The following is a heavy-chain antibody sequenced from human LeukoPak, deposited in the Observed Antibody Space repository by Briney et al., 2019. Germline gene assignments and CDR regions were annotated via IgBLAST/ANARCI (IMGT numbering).Heavy chain of an antibody. CDR2: ISGSGGST. CDR3: ARGSSGTTFDY. V-gene: IGHV3-23*01. J-gene: IGHJ4*02. Sequence: PGGSLRLSCAASGFTFSNYAMSWVRHAPGKGLEWVSAISGSGGSTYYADSVKGRFTVSRDNSKNTLSLQMNSLRDEDTAVYYCARGSSGTTFDYWGQGTLVTVSS. CDR1: GFTFSNYA. D-gene: IGHD1-26*01.